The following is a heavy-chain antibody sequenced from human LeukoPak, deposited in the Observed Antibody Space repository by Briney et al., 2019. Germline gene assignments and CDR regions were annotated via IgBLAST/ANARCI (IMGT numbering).Heavy chain of an antibody. CDR1: GGTFSSYA. D-gene: IGHD3-10*01. J-gene: IGHJ4*02. Sequence: GASVKVSCKASGGTFSSYAISWVRQAPGQGLEWMGRIIPILGIANYAQKFQGRVTITADKSTSTAYMELSSLRSEDPAVYYCARGNYYGSGSYDTDWGQGTLVTVSS. CDR2: IIPILGIA. CDR3: ARGNYYGSGSYDTD. V-gene: IGHV1-69*04.